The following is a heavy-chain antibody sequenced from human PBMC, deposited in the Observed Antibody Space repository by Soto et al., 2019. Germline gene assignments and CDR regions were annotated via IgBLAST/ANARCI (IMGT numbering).Heavy chain of an antibody. CDR1: GFTVSSNY. D-gene: IGHD2-8*01. Sequence: GGSLRLSCAASGFTVSSNYMSWVRQAPGKGLEWVSVIYSGGSTYYADSVKGRFTISRDNSKNTLYLQMNSLRAEDTAVYYCARDRGYCTNGVCYSAFDIWGQGTMVTVSS. CDR3: ARDRGYCTNGVCYSAFDI. J-gene: IGHJ3*02. V-gene: IGHV3-66*01. CDR2: IYSGGST.